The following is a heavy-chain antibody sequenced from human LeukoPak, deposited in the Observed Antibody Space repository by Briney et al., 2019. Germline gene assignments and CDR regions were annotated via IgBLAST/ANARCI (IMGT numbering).Heavy chain of an antibody. CDR3: ARDDSITMVRGEI. CDR2: IYYSGST. J-gene: IGHJ4*02. D-gene: IGHD3-10*01. CDR1: GGSISSGGYY. Sequence: SETLSLTCTVSGGSISSGGYYWSWIRQHPGKGLEWIGYIYYSGSTYYNPPLKSRVTISVDTSKNQFSLKLSSVTAADTAVYYCARDDSITMVRGEIWGQGTLVTVSS. V-gene: IGHV4-31*03.